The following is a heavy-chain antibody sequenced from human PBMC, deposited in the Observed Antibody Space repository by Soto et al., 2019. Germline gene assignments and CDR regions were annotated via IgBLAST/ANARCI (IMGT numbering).Heavy chain of an antibody. D-gene: IGHD7-27*01. J-gene: IGHJ3*02. Sequence: GASVKVSCKASGGTFISYTISWGGQAPGQRLEWVGRIISTLGIANYAQKFQGRVTIPADKSTSTAYMELSSLRSEDTAVSYRATGAGLNDAFDIWGQGTMVTVS. V-gene: IGHV1-69*02. CDR3: ATGAGLNDAFDI. CDR1: GGTFISYT. CDR2: IISTLGIA.